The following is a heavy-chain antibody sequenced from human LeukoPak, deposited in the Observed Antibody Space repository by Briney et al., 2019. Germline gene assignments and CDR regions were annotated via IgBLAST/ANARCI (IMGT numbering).Heavy chain of an antibody. D-gene: IGHD6-13*01. CDR3: ARGYSSSWSYFDY. J-gene: IGHJ4*02. V-gene: IGHV3-23*01. CDR1: GFTFSSYA. CDR2: ISGSGGST. Sequence: GGSLRLSCAASGFTFSSYAMSWVRQAPGKGLEWFSAISGSGGSTYYADSVKGRFTISRDNSKNTLYLQMNSLRAEDTAVYYCARGYSSSWSYFDYWGQGTLVTVSS.